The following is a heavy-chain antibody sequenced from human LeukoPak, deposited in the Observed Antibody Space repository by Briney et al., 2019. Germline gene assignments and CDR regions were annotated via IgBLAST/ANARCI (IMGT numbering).Heavy chain of an antibody. CDR1: GFTFSSYS. D-gene: IGHD6-6*01. V-gene: IGHV3-21*01. CDR2: ISSSSSYI. Sequence: GGSLRLSCAASGFTFSSYSMNWVRQAPGKGLEWVSSISSSSSYIYYADSVKGRFTISRDNVKNSLYLQMNSLRAEDTAVYYCARDGGAARLFDYWGQGTLVTVSS. CDR3: ARDGGAARLFDY. J-gene: IGHJ4*02.